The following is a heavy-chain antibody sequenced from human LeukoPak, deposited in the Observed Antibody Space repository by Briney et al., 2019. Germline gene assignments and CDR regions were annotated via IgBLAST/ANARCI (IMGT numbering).Heavy chain of an antibody. V-gene: IGHV1-18*01. J-gene: IGHJ5*02. Sequence: APVKVSCKPSGYTFTSYGISWVRQAPGQGLEWMGWISAYNGNTNYAQKLQGRVTMTTDTSTSTAYMELRSLRSDDTAVYYCARARITMVRGVIAWFDPWGQGTLVTVSS. D-gene: IGHD3-10*01. CDR2: ISAYNGNT. CDR3: ARARITMVRGVIAWFDP. CDR1: GYTFTSYG.